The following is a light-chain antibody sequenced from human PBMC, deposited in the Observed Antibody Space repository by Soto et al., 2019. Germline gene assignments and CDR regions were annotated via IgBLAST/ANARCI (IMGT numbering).Light chain of an antibody. Sequence: DLQMTQSPSSLSASVGARISITCQASQDIRTSLSWFQQKPGRAPKLLIYGASNLETGVPSRFRGSGSGTDFTFTISSLQPEDIATYYYQQYDNLPPFTFGPGTKVDIK. CDR2: GAS. CDR1: QDIRTS. V-gene: IGKV1-33*01. CDR3: QQYDNLPPFT. J-gene: IGKJ3*01.